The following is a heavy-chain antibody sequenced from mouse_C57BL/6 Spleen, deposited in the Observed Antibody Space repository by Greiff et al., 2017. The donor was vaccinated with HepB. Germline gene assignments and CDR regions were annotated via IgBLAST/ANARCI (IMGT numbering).Heavy chain of an antibody. CDR3: ARGLLRSRFAY. D-gene: IGHD1-1*01. CDR2: IDPSDSYT. Sequence: VKLQQPGAELVKPGASVKLSCKASGYTFTSYWMQWVKQRPGQGLEWIGEIDPSDSYTNYNQKFKGKATLTVDTSSSTAYMQLSSLTSEDSAVYYCARGLLRSRFAYWGQGTLVTVSA. J-gene: IGHJ3*01. V-gene: IGHV1-50*01. CDR1: GYTFTSYW.